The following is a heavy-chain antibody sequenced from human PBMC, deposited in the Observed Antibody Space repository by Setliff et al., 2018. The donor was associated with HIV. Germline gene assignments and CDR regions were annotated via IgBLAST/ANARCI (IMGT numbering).Heavy chain of an antibody. Sequence: SETLSLTCTVSGGSISSGGYFWSWIRQLPGKGLEWIGYIYYSGSTFYNPSLKSRVDILVDTSKNQFSLKLTSVTAADTAVYYCARAAGLGTDAFDIWGQGTMVTVSS. D-gene: IGHD7-27*01. CDR2: IYYSGST. CDR1: GGSISSGGYF. CDR3: ARAAGLGTDAFDI. V-gene: IGHV4-31*02. J-gene: IGHJ3*02.